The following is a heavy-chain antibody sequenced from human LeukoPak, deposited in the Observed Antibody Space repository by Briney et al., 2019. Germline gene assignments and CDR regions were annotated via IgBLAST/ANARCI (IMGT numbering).Heavy chain of an antibody. CDR1: GGTFSSYA. J-gene: IGHJ4*02. CDR2: IIPILGIA. D-gene: IGHD1-20*01. V-gene: IGHV1-69*04. Sequence: WASVKVSCKASGGTFSSYAISWVRQAPGQGLECMGRIIPILGIANYAQKFQGRVTITADESTSTAYMELSSLRSEDTAVYYCARAALTGSGYYFDYWGQGTLVTVSS. CDR3: ARAALTGSGYYFDY.